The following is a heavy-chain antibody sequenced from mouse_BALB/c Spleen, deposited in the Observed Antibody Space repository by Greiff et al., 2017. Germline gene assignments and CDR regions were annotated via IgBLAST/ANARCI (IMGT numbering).Heavy chain of an antibody. D-gene: IGHD1-1*01. CDR2: IHYSGST. J-gene: IGHJ1*01. V-gene: IGHV3-1*02. CDR3: AREPPLYGSSYGYFDV. Sequence: EVQLQQSGPDLVKPSQSLSLTCTVTGYSITSGYSWHWIRQFPGNKLEWMGYIHYSGSTNYNPSLKSRISITRDTSKNQFFLQLNSVTTEDTATYYCAREPPLYGSSYGYFDVWGAGTTVTVSS. CDR1: GYSITSGYS.